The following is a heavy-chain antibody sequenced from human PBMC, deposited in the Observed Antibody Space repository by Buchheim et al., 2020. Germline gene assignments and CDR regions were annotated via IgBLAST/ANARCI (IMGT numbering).Heavy chain of an antibody. Sequence: QLQLQESGPGLVKPSETLSLTCTVSGGSISSSSYYWGWIRQPPGKGLEWIGSIYYSGSTYYNPSLKGRVTISVDTSKNQLSLKLSSVTAADTAVYYCASQGYCSSTSCYGHQISEKTMDVWGQGTT. J-gene: IGHJ6*02. CDR2: IYYSGST. CDR1: GGSISSSSYY. V-gene: IGHV4-39*01. D-gene: IGHD2-2*01. CDR3: ASQGYCSSTSCYGHQISEKTMDV.